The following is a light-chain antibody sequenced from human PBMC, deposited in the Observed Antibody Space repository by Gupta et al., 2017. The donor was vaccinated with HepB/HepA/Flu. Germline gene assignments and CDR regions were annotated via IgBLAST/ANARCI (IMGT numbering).Light chain of an antibody. CDR3: QQYYRTPIT. Sequence: DIVMTQSPDPLTVSLSERATITCKSSQSVLYCYNIKNYLAWYQQKPGQPPKLLIYWASTRESGVPDRFSGSGSGTDFTLTISSLQAEDVAVYYCQQYYRTPITFGQGTRLEIK. CDR2: WAS. J-gene: IGKJ5*01. V-gene: IGKV4-1*01. CDR1: QSVLYCYNIKNY.